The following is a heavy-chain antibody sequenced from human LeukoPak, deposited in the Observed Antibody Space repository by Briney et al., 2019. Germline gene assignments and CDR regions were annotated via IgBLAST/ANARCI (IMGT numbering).Heavy chain of an antibody. CDR2: ISAYNGNT. Sequence: ASVKVSCKASGYTFTSYGISWVRQAPGQGLEWMGWISAYNGNTNYAQKLQGRVTMTTDTSTSTAYMELRSLRSDDTAVYYCARWIENYYDSSGYHQGVIDYGGQGTLVTVSS. J-gene: IGHJ4*02. V-gene: IGHV1-18*01. CDR1: GYTFTSYG. CDR3: ARWIENYYDSSGYHQGVIDY. D-gene: IGHD3-22*01.